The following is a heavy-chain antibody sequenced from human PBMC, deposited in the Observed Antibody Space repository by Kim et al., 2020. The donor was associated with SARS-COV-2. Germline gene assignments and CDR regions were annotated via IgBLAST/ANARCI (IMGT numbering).Heavy chain of an antibody. J-gene: IGHJ5*02. Sequence: SETLSLTCTVSDDSIHNSNYYWAWIRQTPGTGLEWIATIDFYGNTYSGPSLRSRVTMSLDTSENQFSLILTSVTAADTALYYCAVFYASGTFFPGENWFDLRGQGTLVTVSS. CDR3: AVFYASGTFFPGENWFDL. V-gene: IGHV4-39*01. CDR2: IDFYGNT. CDR1: DDSIHNSNYY. D-gene: IGHD3-10*01.